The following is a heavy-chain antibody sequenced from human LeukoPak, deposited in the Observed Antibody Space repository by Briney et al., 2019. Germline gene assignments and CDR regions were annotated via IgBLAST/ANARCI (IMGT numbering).Heavy chain of an antibody. CDR3: AREAYCSSTTCYTESIDY. D-gene: IGHD2-2*02. V-gene: IGHV3-33*01. J-gene: IGHJ4*02. CDR2: IWYDGSNK. CDR1: GFTFSSYG. Sequence: GRSLRLSCAASGFTFSSYGMHWVRQAPGEGLEWVAVIWYDGSNKYYADSVKGRFTISRDNSKNTLYLQMNSLRAEDTAVYYCAREAYCSSTTCYTESIDYWGQGTLVTVSS.